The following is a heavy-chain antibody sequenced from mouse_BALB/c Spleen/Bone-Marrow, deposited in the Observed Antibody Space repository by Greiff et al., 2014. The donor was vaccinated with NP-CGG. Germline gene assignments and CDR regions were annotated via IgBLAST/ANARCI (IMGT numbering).Heavy chain of an antibody. CDR1: GYTFTSYY. J-gene: IGHJ1*01. D-gene: IGHD1-1*01. CDR3: ARGVVAPHWYFDV. Sequence: VQLQQSGPELVKPGASVKISCKASGYTFTSYYIHWVKQRPGQGLEWIGYIYPRDGSTNYNEKFKGKATLTADTSTSTAYMQLSSLTSEDSAVYFCARGVVAPHWYFDVRGAGTTVTVSS. V-gene: IGHV1S12*01. CDR2: IYPRDGST.